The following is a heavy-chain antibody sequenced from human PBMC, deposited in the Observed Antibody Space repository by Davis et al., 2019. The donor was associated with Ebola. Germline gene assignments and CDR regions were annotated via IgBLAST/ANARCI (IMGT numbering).Heavy chain of an antibody. CDR3: SRRDDSSGWYNYYGMDV. CDR2: IYYSGST. Sequence: SETLSLTCTVSGGSISSYYWSWIRQPPGKGLEWIGYIYYSGSTNYNPSLKSRVTISVDTSKNQFSLKLSSVTAADTAVYYCSRRDDSSGWYNYYGMDVWGQGTTVTVSS. CDR1: GGSISSYY. D-gene: IGHD6-19*01. J-gene: IGHJ6*02. V-gene: IGHV4-59*01.